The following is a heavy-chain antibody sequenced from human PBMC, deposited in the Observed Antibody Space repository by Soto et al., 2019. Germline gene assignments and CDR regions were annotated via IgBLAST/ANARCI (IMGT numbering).Heavy chain of an antibody. CDR2: LYYGGST. V-gene: IGHV4-59*05. D-gene: IGHD3-16*01. J-gene: IGHJ4*02. CDR3: AKHGAWAPLDD. CDR1: GGSISNYY. Sequence: SETLSLTCTFSGGSISNYYWGLIRQPPGKGLEWIVGLYYGGSTFYNPSLNSRVTISVDTSKNQFSLKLSSVTAADTAVYYCAKHGAWAPLDDWGQGTLVTVSS.